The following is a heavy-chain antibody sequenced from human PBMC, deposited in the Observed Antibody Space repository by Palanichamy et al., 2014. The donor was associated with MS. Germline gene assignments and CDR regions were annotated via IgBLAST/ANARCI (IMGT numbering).Heavy chain of an antibody. J-gene: IGHJ3*02. CDR3: ARHLVATIEMHDAFDI. CDR2: IYPYDSDA. V-gene: IGHV5-51*01. D-gene: IGHD5-12*01. CDR1: GYSFTSYW. Sequence: EVQLVQSGAEVKKPGESLKIPCKGSGYSFTSYWIGWVRQMPGKGLEWMGFIYPYDSDARYSPSFRGQVTISADRSISTAYLQWSSLKASDTAMYYCARHLVATIEMHDAFDIWGQGTMVTVSS.